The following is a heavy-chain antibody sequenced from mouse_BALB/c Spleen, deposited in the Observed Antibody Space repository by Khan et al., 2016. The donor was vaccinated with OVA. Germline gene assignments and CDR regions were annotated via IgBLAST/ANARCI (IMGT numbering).Heavy chain of an antibody. CDR3: ARNYNGYFRPFAY. CDR2: INPYNDGN. J-gene: IGHJ3*01. V-gene: IGHV1S136*01. CDR1: GYTFNSYV. Sequence: EVQLQESGPELVKPGASVKMSCKASGYTFNSYVMHWVKQKPGQGLEWIGYINPYNDGNKYNEKFKGKATLSSDKSSSTAYMALSSLTSEDSAVNYCARNYNGYFRPFAYWGQETLVTVAA. D-gene: IGHD2-3*01.